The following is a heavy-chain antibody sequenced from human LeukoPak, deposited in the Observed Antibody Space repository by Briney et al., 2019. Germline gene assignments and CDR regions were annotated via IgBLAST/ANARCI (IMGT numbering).Heavy chain of an antibody. V-gene: IGHV3-21*01. CDR3: ARDLPKGVVDIVATSFDY. CDR1: GFTFSSYS. J-gene: IGHJ4*02. CDR2: ISSSSSYI. D-gene: IGHD5-12*01. Sequence: GGSLRLSCAASGFTFSSYSMNWVRQAPGKGLEWVSSISSSSSYIYYADSVKGRFTISRDNAKNSLYLQMNSLRAEDTAVYYCARDLPKGVVDIVATSFDYWGQGTLVTVSS.